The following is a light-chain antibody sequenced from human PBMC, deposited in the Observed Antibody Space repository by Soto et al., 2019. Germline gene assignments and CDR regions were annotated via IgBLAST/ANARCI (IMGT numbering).Light chain of an antibody. V-gene: IGKV3-15*01. Sequence: EIVMTQSPATLSVSPGESATLSCRASQSISGNLAWNQQKPGLSPRLLIYHTATRATGVPARFSGSGSGTEFSLSISSQQSEEFSVYYCQRYDDWPLTFGGGTKVEIK. CDR2: HTA. J-gene: IGKJ4*01. CDR3: QRYDDWPLT. CDR1: QSISGN.